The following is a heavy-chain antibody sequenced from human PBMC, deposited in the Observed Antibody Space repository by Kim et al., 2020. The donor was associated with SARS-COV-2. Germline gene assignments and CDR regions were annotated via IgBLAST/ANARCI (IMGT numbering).Heavy chain of an antibody. CDR3: ARGRGFRGSVGYSSGWYHYGMDV. V-gene: IGHV4-34*01. J-gene: IGHJ6*02. Sequence: SETLSLTCAVYGGSFSGYYWSWIRQPPGKGLEWIGEINHSGSTNYNPSLKSRVTISVDTSKNQFSLKLSSVTAADTAVYYCARGRGFRGSVGYSSGWYHYGMDVWGQGTTVTVSS. CDR1: GGSFSGYY. CDR2: INHSGST. D-gene: IGHD6-19*01.